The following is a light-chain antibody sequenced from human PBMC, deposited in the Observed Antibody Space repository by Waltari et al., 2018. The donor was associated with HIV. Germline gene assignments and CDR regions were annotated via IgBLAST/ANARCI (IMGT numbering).Light chain of an antibody. CDR3: QTWGTGIQV. V-gene: IGLV4-69*01. J-gene: IGLJ1*01. CDR2: LNSDGSH. Sequence: QLVLTQSPSASASLGASVKLTCTLSSGPSSYAIAWHQQQPEKGPRYLMKLNSDGSHTKGDGIPDRFSGSSSGAERYLTISSLQSEDEADYYCQTWGTGIQVFGTGTKVTVL. CDR1: SGPSSYA.